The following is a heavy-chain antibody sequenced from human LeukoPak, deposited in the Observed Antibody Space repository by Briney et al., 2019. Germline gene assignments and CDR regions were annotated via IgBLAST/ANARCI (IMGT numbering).Heavy chain of an antibody. D-gene: IGHD2-2*01. CDR1: GFTFSSYA. CDR3: AKSIRFCSSSSCFAGYYNYGLHV. CDR2: ISHDGSSK. V-gene: IGHV3-30*04. J-gene: IGHJ6*02. Sequence: PGRSLRLSCAASGFTFSSYAMHWVRQAPGKGLEWVAVISHDGSSKYFADSVKGRFTISRDNPKNMVDLQMHSLRAEDTAVYYCAKSIRFCSSSSCFAGYYNYGLHVWGQGTTVIVSS.